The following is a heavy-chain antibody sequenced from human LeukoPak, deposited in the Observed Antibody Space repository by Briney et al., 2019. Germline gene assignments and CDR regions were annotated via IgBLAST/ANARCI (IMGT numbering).Heavy chain of an antibody. V-gene: IGHV3-48*04. Sequence: GGSLRLSCAASGFTFSSYSMNWVRQAPGKGLEWVSYISSSSSTIYYADSVKGRFTISRDNAKNSLYLQMNSLRAEDTAVSYCAREQQLVPLHYWGQGTLVTVSS. CDR1: GFTFSSYS. CDR2: ISSSSSTI. D-gene: IGHD6-13*01. J-gene: IGHJ4*02. CDR3: AREQQLVPLHY.